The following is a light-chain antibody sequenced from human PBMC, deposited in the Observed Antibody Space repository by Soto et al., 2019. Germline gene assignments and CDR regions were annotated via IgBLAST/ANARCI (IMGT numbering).Light chain of an antibody. CDR3: QQYGSSLT. CDR1: QSVSSN. CDR2: DAS. Sequence: EIVMTQSPATLSVSPGERATLSCRASQSVSSNLAWYQQKPGLEPXXLIYDASSRATGIPDRFSGSGSGTDFTLSISRLEPEDSAVDYCQQYGSSLTFGQGTRLEI. V-gene: IGKV3D-20*01. J-gene: IGKJ5*01.